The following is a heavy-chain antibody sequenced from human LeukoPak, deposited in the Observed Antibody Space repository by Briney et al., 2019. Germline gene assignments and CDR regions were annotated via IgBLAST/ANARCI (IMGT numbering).Heavy chain of an antibody. Sequence: PGGSLRLSCAASGFTFSSYSMNWVRQAPGKGLEWVSSISSSSSYIYYADSVKGRFTISRDNAKNSLYLQMNSLRAEDTAVYYCASLDHQGYCSSTSCPPDYWGQGTLVTVSS. J-gene: IGHJ4*02. V-gene: IGHV3-21*01. CDR3: ASLDHQGYCSSTSCPPDY. D-gene: IGHD2-2*01. CDR2: ISSSSSYI. CDR1: GFTFSSYS.